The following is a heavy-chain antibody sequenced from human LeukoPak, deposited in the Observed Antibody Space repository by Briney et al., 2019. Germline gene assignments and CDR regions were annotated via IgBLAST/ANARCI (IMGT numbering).Heavy chain of an antibody. V-gene: IGHV1-18*01. D-gene: IGHD3-22*01. CDR2: ICTYNGNT. J-gene: IGHJ3*02. CDR1: DYTFTNYG. CDR3: GRDQRITHIVVVTDTFDM. Sequence: ASVKVSCKASDYTFTNYGISWVRQAPGQGLEWMGWICTYNGNTIYAQKFQGRVTMTTDTPTSTAHMELRSLRSDDTAVYYCGRDQRITHIVVVTDTFDMWGQGTLVTVSS.